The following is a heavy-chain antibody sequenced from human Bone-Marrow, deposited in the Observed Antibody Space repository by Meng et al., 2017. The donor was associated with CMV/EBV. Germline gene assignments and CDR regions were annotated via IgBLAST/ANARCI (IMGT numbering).Heavy chain of an antibody. V-gene: IGHV3-21*01. CDR3: ASKANRYCSSTSCQGNY. Sequence: FTFSSDSMNWVRQAPGKGLEWVSSISSSSSYIYYADSVKGRFTISRDNAKNSLYLQMNSLRAEDTAVYYCASKANRYCSSTSCQGNYWGQGTLVTVSS. J-gene: IGHJ4*02. CDR2: ISSSSSYI. CDR1: FTFSSDS. D-gene: IGHD2-2*01.